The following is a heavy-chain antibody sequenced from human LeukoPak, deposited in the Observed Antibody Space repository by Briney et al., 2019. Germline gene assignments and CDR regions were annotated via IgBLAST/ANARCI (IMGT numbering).Heavy chain of an antibody. Sequence: GGSLRLSCEASGFTVKDNFMSWVRQAPRKGLEWVSVLYSGGATYYADSVKGRFTISRDNSKNIVFLQMNDLRTEDTAFYYRTRDSADYHFAYWGQGALVTVSS. V-gene: IGHV3-66*01. D-gene: IGHD4-11*01. CDR1: GFTVKDNF. CDR3: TRDSADYHFAY. J-gene: IGHJ4*02. CDR2: LYSGGAT.